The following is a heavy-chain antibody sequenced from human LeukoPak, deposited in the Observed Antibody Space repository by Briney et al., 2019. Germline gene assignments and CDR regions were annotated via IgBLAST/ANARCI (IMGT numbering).Heavy chain of an antibody. CDR1: GFTFSNYG. J-gene: IGHJ4*02. V-gene: IGHV3-33*01. CDR3: AGNYGPYYFDY. CDR2: IWYDGGNK. D-gene: IGHD3-10*01. Sequence: GGSLRLSCAASGFTFSNYGMHWVRQAPGKGLEWGAVIWYDGGNKYYADSVKGRFTISRDNSKNTLYLQMNSLRAEDTAVYYCAGNYGPYYFDYWGQGTLVTVS.